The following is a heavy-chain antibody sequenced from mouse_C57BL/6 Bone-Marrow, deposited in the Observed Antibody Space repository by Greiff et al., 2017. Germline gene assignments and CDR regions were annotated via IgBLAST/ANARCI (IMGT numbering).Heavy chain of an antibody. Sequence: EVQGVESGGGLVKHGGSLKLSCAAEGVTFSDYGMHWVRQAPEKGLEWVAYISSGSSTIYYADTVKGRFTISRDNAKNTLFLQMTSLRSEDTAMYYCARRGLRRGYAMDYWGQGTSVTVSS. CDR2: ISSGSSTI. D-gene: IGHD2-4*01. V-gene: IGHV5-17*01. CDR1: GVTFSDYG. J-gene: IGHJ4*01. CDR3: ARRGLRRGYAMDY.